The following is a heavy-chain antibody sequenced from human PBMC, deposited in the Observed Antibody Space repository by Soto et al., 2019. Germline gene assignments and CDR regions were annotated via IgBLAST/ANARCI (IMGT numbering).Heavy chain of an antibody. V-gene: IGHV1-2*02. D-gene: IGHD2-15*01. CDR1: GYTFTGYY. CDR2: INPNSGGT. Sequence: QVQLVQSGAEVKKPGASVKVSCKASGYTFTGYYMHWVRQAPGQGLEWMGWINPNSGGTNYAQKFQGRGTMTRDTSISTAYMELSRLRSDDTAVYYCARDAMVAATAPLPYWFDPWGQGTLVTVSS. J-gene: IGHJ5*02. CDR3: ARDAMVAATAPLPYWFDP.